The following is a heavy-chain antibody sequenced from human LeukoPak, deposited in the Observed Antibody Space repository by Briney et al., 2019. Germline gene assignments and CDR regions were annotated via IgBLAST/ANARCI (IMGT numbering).Heavy chain of an antibody. CDR1: GGSISSYY. Sequence: KTSETLSLTCTVSGGSISSYYWSWIRQPPGKGLEWIGYIYYSGSTNYNPSLKSRVTISVDTSKNQFSLKLSSVTAADTAMYYCARGRVEMATIDFDYWGQGTLVTVSS. V-gene: IGHV4-59*08. CDR2: IYYSGST. CDR3: ARGRVEMATIDFDY. J-gene: IGHJ4*02. D-gene: IGHD5-24*01.